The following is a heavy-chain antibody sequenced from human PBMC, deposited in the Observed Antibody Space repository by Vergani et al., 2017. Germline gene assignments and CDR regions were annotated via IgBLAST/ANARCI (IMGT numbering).Heavy chain of an antibody. CDR2: ISSSGSTI. V-gene: IGHV3-48*03. J-gene: IGHJ4*02. CDR3: AASGSYYGAFDY. Sequence: EVQLVESGGGLVQPGGSLRLSCAASGFTFSSYEMNWVRQAPGKGLEWVSYISSSGSTIYYADSVKGRLTISRDNAKNSLYLQMNSLRAEDTAVYYCAASGSYYGAFDYWGQGTLVTVSS. D-gene: IGHD1-26*01. CDR1: GFTFSSYE.